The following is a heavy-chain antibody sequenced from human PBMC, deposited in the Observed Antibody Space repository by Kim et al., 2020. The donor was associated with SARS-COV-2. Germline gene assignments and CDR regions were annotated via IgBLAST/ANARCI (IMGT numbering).Heavy chain of an antibody. CDR2: IYYSGST. Sequence: SETLSLTCTVSGGSISSSSYYWGWIRQPPGKGLEWIGSIYYSGSTYYNPSLKSRVTISVDTSKNQFSLKLSSVTAADTAVYYCARERAMVTRGSGLAYYYGMDVWGQGTTVTVSS. D-gene: IGHD5-18*01. J-gene: IGHJ6*02. V-gene: IGHV4-39*07. CDR1: GGSISSSSYY. CDR3: ARERAMVTRGSGLAYYYGMDV.